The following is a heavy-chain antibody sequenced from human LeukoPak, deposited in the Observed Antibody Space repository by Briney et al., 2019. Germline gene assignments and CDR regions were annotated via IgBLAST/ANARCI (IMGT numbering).Heavy chain of an antibody. D-gene: IGHD3-22*01. Sequence: PGGSLRLSCAASGFTFSSYAMSWVRQAPGKGLEWVSGISGSGTNTHYADSVKGRFTISRDNSKNTLYLQMNSLRAEDTAVYYCAKDAYYYDSTGYYDGGSFDYWGQGTLVTVSS. J-gene: IGHJ4*02. CDR2: ISGSGTNT. CDR3: AKDAYYYDSTGYYDGGSFDY. V-gene: IGHV3-23*01. CDR1: GFTFSSYA.